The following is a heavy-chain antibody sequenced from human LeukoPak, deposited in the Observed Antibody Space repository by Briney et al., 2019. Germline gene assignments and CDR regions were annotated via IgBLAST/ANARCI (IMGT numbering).Heavy chain of an antibody. CDR1: GFTFDDYA. V-gene: IGHV3-23*01. CDR2: ISGSGGST. D-gene: IGHD3-22*01. J-gene: IGHJ4*02. CDR3: AKLRHYYDSSGYPPSDY. Sequence: GRSLRLSCAASGFTFDDYAMHWVRQAPGKGLEWVSAISGSGGSTYYADSVKGRFTISRDNSKNTLYLQMNSLRAEDTAVYYCAKLRHYYDSSGYPPSDYWGQGTLVTVSS.